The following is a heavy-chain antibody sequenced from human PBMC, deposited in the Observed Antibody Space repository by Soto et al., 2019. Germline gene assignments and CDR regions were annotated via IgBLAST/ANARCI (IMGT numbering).Heavy chain of an antibody. D-gene: IGHD5-12*01. CDR3: ARGRHIVDMFDP. V-gene: IGHV3-30-3*01. CDR2: ISYDGSNK. Sequence: SLRLSCAASGFTFSSYAMHWVRQAPGKGLEWVAVISYDGSNKYYADSVKGRFTISRDNSKNTLYLQMNSLRAEDTAVYYCARGRHIVDMFDPWGQGNLVTVSS. J-gene: IGHJ5*02. CDR1: GFTFSSYA.